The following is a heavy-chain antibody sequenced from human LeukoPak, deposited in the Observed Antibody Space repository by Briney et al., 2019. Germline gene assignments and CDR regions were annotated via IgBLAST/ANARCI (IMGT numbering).Heavy chain of an antibody. CDR1: GFTFSSYW. D-gene: IGHD6-19*01. Sequence: PGGSLRLSCAGSGFTFSSYWMSWVRQAPGKRLEWVANIKQDGSEKYYVDSVKGRFTISRDNAKNSLYLQMNSLRAEDTAVYYCARDSGWFFDYWGQGTLVTVSS. CDR3: ARDSGWFFDY. CDR2: IKQDGSEK. V-gene: IGHV3-7*01. J-gene: IGHJ4*02.